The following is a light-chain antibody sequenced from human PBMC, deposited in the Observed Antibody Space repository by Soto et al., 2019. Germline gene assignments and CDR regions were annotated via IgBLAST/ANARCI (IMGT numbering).Light chain of an antibody. CDR3: CSYAGSYTYV. CDR1: SSDVGNYNY. J-gene: IGLJ1*01. CDR2: DVS. V-gene: IGLV2-11*01. Sequence: QSMLTQPRSVSGSPGQSVTISCTGTSSDVGNYNYVSWYQQHPGRAPKLMIYDVSKRPSGVPDRFSGSKSGNTASLTISGLQADDEADYYCCSYAGSYTYVFGTGTKLTVL.